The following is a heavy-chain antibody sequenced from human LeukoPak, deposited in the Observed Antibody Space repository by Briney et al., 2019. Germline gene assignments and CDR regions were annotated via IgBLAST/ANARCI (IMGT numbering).Heavy chain of an antibody. J-gene: IGHJ4*02. CDR2: ISGSGGST. V-gene: IGHV3-23*01. CDR3: AKDDRARDCSGGSCYPI. D-gene: IGHD2-15*01. CDR1: GFTFSSYA. Sequence: PGGSLRLSCAASGFTFSSYAMSWVRQAPGKGLEWVSAISGSGGSTYYADSAKGRFAISRDNSKNTLYLQMNSLRAEDTAVYYCAKDDRARDCSGGSCYPIWGQGTLVTVSS.